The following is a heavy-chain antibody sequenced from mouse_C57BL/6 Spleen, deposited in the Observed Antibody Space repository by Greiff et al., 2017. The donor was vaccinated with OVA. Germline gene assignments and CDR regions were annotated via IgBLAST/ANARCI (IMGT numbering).Heavy chain of an antibody. CDR2: IYPGSGST. CDR1: GYTFTSYW. D-gene: IGHD3-2*02. J-gene: IGHJ3*01. CDR3: ARRGSARAWFAY. V-gene: IGHV1-55*01. Sequence: QVQLQQPGAELVKPGASVKMSCKASGYTFTSYWITWVKQRPGQGLEWIGDIYPGSGSTNYNEKFKSKATLTVDTSSSTAYMQLSSLTSEDSAVYYCARRGSARAWFAYWGQGTLVTVSA.